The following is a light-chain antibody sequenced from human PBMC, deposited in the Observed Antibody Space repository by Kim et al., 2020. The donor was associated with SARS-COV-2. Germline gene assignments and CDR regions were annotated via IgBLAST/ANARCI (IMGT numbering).Light chain of an antibody. CDR3: QSWDSSTVV. V-gene: IGLV3-1*01. CDR2: QNR. J-gene: IGLJ2*01. CDR1: KLGDKY. Sequence: VSTGQTASITCSGDKLGDKYACWYQQKPGQSPVLVIYQNRKRPSGIPERFSGSNSGNSATLTISGTQAMDEADYYCQSWDSSTVVFGGGTQLTVL.